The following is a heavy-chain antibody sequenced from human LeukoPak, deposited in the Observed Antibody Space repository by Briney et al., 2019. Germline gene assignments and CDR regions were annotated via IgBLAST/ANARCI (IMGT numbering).Heavy chain of an antibody. J-gene: IGHJ5*02. V-gene: IGHV4-59*11. CDR3: ARGDFWSAMGWFDP. Sequence: SETLSLTCTVSGGSISSHYWSWIRQPPGKGLEWIGYIYCSGSTNYNPSLKSRVTISVDTSKNQFSLKLSSVTAADTAVYYCARGDFWSAMGWFDPWGQGTLVTVSS. CDR2: IYCSGST. D-gene: IGHD3-3*01. CDR1: GGSISSHY.